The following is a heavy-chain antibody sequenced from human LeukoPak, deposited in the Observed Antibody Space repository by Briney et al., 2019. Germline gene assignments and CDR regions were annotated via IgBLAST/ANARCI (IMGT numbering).Heavy chain of an antibody. V-gene: IGHV4-30-4*08. J-gene: IGHJ4*02. D-gene: IGHD4-23*01. Sequence: PSQTLSLTCTVSGGSISSGDYYWSWTRQPPGKGLEWIGYIYYSGSTYYNPSLKSRVTISVDTSKNQFSLKLSSVTAADTAVYYCAKGTVVRLFDYWGQGTLVTVSS. CDR2: IYYSGST. CDR3: AKGTVVRLFDY. CDR1: GGSISSGDYY.